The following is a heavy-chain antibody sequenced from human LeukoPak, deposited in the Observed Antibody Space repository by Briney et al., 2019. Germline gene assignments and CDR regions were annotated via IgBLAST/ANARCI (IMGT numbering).Heavy chain of an antibody. CDR3: GRDLSGWYGPDY. J-gene: IGHJ4*02. CDR1: GFTFDDYG. CDR2: INWNGGNT. Sequence: EGSLRLSCAASGFTFDDYGMSWVRQAPGKGLEWVAGINWNGGNTGYSDSVKGRFTISRDNAKNSLYLQMDSLRAEDTALYYCGRDLSGWYGPDYWGQGTVVTVSS. D-gene: IGHD6-19*01. V-gene: IGHV3-20*04.